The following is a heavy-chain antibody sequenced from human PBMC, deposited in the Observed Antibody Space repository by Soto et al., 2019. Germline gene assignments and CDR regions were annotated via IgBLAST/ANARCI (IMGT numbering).Heavy chain of an antibody. CDR1: GGSFSGYY. D-gene: IGHD2-15*01. CDR3: ARDMVVVVAATRFDY. CDR2: INHSGST. V-gene: IGHV4-34*01. Sequence: SETLSLTCAVYGGSFSGYYWSWIRQPPGKGLEWIGEINHSGSTNYNPSLKSRVTISVDTSKNQFSLKLSSVTAADTAVYYCARDMVVVVAATRFDYWGQGTLVTVSS. J-gene: IGHJ4*02.